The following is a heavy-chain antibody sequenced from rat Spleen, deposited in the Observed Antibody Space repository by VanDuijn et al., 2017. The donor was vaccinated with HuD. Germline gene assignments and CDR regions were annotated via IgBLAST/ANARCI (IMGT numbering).Heavy chain of an antibody. J-gene: IGHJ2*01. CDR3: ARDNNYKAY. Sequence: EVQLQESGPGLVKPSQSLSLTCSVTGDSISSNFWGWIRKFPGNKMEWMGYISYSGSTDYNPSLKSRISITRATSKNQFFLQLNSVTTEDTATYYCARDNNYKAYWGQGVMVTVSS. V-gene: IGHV3-1*01. CDR1: GDSISSNF. CDR2: ISYSGST. D-gene: IGHD1-10*01.